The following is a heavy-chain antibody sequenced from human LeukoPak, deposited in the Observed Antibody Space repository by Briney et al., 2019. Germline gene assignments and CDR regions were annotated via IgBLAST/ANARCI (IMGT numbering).Heavy chain of an antibody. D-gene: IGHD6-6*01. CDR1: GGSFSGYY. CDR2: INHSGST. J-gene: IGHJ6*02. CDR3: ARARRIIAARHYYYGMDV. Sequence: SETLSLTCAVYGGSFSGYYWSWIRQPPGKWLEWTGEINHSGSTNYNPSLKSRVTISVDTSKNQFSLKLSSVTAADTAVYYCARARRIIAARHYYYGMDVWGQGTTVTVSS. V-gene: IGHV4-34*01.